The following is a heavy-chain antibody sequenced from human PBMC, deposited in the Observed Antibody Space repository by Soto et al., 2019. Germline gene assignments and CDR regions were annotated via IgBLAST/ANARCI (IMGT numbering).Heavy chain of an antibody. Sequence: SETLSLTCIVSNYSISSGYHWGWIRQPPGKGLEGIATIYQSGNTYQNPSLKSRVILSIDTSKNQFSLNLRNVTAADTAVYYCVRGKVNFDFWGKGILVTVSS. V-gene: IGHV4-38-2*02. J-gene: IGHJ4*02. CDR3: VRGKVNFDF. CDR2: IYQSGNT. CDR1: NYSISSGYH.